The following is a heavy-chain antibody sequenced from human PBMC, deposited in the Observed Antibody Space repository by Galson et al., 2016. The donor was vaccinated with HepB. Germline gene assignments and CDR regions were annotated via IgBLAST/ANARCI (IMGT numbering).Heavy chain of an antibody. Sequence: SLRLSCAASGFTSSTYAMSWVRQAPGKGLEWVSAISATGSSTYYAGSVKGRFTISKDNSKNTLYLQMNGLRTEDTAIYYCATNGPQLHFHWLNSFDYWGQGTLVTVSS. CDR2: ISATGSST. D-gene: IGHD3-9*01. J-gene: IGHJ4*02. CDR3: ATNGPQLHFHWLNSFDY. CDR1: GFTSSTYA. V-gene: IGHV3-23*01.